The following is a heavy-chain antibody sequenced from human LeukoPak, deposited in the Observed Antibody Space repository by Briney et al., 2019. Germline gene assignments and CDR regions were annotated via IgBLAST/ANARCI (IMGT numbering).Heavy chain of an antibody. CDR3: AKDMNPTYYDYVWGSYRPPPFDY. J-gene: IGHJ4*02. V-gene: IGHV3-23*01. CDR2: ISGSGAST. CDR1: GFTLSSYA. Sequence: GGSLRLSCAASGFTLSSYAMSCVRQAPGKGLEWVSAISGSGASTYYADSVKGRFTIYRDNSQNTLYLQMNRLRAEDTAVYYCAKDMNPTYYDYVWGSYRPPPFDYWGQGTLVTVSS. D-gene: IGHD3-16*02.